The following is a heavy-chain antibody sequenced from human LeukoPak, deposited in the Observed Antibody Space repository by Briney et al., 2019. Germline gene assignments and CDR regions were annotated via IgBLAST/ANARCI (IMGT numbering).Heavy chain of an antibody. CDR3: AKLWRGSYPRYFDY. V-gene: IGHV3-23*01. D-gene: IGHD1-26*01. J-gene: IGHJ4*02. Sequence: PGGSLRLSCAASGFTFSSYAMSWVRQAPGKGLEWVSAISGSGGNTFYADSVKGRFTISRDNSKNTLYLQMNSLSAEDSAIYYCAKLWRGSYPRYFDYWGQGALVTVSS. CDR1: GFTFSSYA. CDR2: ISGSGGNT.